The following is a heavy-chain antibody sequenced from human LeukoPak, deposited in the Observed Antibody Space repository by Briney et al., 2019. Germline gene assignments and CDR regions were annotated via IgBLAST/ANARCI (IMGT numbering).Heavy chain of an antibody. D-gene: IGHD2-2*03. V-gene: IGHV3-30*02. CDR1: GFTFSSYG. CDR2: VHFDGTTK. Sequence: GGSLRLSCTASGFTFSSYGMHWVRQAPGKGLEWVAFVHFDGTTKYSGDSVKGRFTVSRDNSKDILYLQMDSLRPEDTAVYYCARDQCTRTRCDGYPGHWGQGTLVAVSS. J-gene: IGHJ4*02. CDR3: ARDQCTRTRCDGYPGH.